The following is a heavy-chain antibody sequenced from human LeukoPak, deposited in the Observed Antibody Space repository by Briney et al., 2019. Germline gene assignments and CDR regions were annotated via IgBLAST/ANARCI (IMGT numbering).Heavy chain of an antibody. Sequence: PSGTLSLTCAASGVSVRSYNYWSWVRQPPGKSLEWLGEVYHSGSTIYNPSLESRITISMDTSKNQFSLRLTSVTAADTAVYYCARDWAQDAFDIWGQGTMVTVSS. J-gene: IGHJ3*02. V-gene: IGHV4-4*02. D-gene: IGHD7-27*01. CDR2: VYHSGST. CDR1: GVSVRSYNY. CDR3: ARDWAQDAFDI.